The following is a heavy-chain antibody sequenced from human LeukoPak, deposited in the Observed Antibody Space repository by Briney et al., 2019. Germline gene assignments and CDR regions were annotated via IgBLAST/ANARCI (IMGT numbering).Heavy chain of an antibody. D-gene: IGHD6-13*01. CDR1: GGTFNSYA. CDR3: ARARQIAAAGTFPFQH. J-gene: IGHJ1*01. V-gene: IGHV1-8*02. CDR2: MNPNSGNT. Sequence: ASVKVSCKASGGTFNSYAISWVRQATGQGLEWMGWMNPNSGNTGYAQKFQGRVTMTRNTSISTAYMELSSLRSEDTAVYYCARARQIAAAGTFPFQHWGQGTLVTVSS.